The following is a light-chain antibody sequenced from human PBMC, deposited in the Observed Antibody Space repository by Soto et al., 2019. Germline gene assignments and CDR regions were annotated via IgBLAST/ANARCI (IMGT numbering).Light chain of an antibody. Sequence: QSALTQPASVSGSPVQSFTISCTGTSSDVGGYNYVSWYQQHPGKAPKLMIYEVSNRPSGVSNRFSCSKSGNTASLTISGLQAEDEADYYCSSYASSSTLVFGGGTKLTVL. J-gene: IGLJ2*01. CDR3: SSYASSSTLV. CDR1: SSDVGGYNY. CDR2: EVS. V-gene: IGLV2-14*01.